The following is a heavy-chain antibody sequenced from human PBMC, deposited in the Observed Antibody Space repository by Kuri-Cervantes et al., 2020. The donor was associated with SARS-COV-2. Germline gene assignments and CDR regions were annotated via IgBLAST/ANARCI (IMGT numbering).Heavy chain of an antibody. CDR1: GGSISSYY. V-gene: IGHV4-59*08. D-gene: IGHD6-6*01. CDR3: ARHEYSSSHYFDY. CDR2: IYYSGST. Sequence: SETLSLTCTVSGGSISSYYWSWIRQPPGKGLEWIGYIYYSGSTNYNPSLKSRVTISVDTSKNQFSLKLSSVTAADTAVYYCARHEYSSSHYFDYWGQGTLVTVSS. J-gene: IGHJ4*02.